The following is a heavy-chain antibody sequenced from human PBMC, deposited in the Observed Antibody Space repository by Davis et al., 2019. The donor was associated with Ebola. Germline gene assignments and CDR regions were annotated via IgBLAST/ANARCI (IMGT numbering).Heavy chain of an antibody. CDR2: VFRTGTT. Sequence: SETLSLTCTISGGSFSDYFWSWVRQPPGGGLEWIGYVFRTGTTNYNPSLKSRVTISVDTSKNQFSLKLNSVTAADTAVYYCARHSDYHDNNGQPTYNWFDPWGQGTLVAVSP. CDR1: GGSFSDYF. V-gene: IGHV4-59*08. D-gene: IGHD3-22*01. CDR3: ARHSDYHDNNGQPTYNWFDP. J-gene: IGHJ5*02.